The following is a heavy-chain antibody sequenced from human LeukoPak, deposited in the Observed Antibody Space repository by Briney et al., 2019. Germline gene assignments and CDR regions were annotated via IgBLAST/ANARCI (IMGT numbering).Heavy chain of an antibody. CDR2: INPNSGGT. Sequence: ASVKVSCKASGYTFTSYYMHWVRQAPGQGLEWMGWINPNSGGTNYAQKFQGRVTMTRDTSINTAYMELSRLRSDDTAVYYCARAITYYDILTGYLDYWGQGTLVTVSS. CDR1: GYTFTSYY. D-gene: IGHD3-9*01. J-gene: IGHJ4*02. V-gene: IGHV1-2*02. CDR3: ARAITYYDILTGYLDY.